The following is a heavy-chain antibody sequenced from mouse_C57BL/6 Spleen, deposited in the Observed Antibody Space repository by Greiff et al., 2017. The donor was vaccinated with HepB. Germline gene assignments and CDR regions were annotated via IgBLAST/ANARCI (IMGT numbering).Heavy chain of an antibody. J-gene: IGHJ2*01. D-gene: IGHD1-1*01. CDR1: GYTFTSYW. Sequence: QVQLKQPGAELVKPGASVKLSCKASGYTFTSYWMQWVKQRPGQGLEWIGEIDPSDSYTNYNQKFKGKATLTVDTSSSTAYMQLSSLTSEDSAVYYCAPYGSSYDYWGQGTTLTVSS. CDR3: APYGSSYDY. CDR2: IDPSDSYT. V-gene: IGHV1-50*01.